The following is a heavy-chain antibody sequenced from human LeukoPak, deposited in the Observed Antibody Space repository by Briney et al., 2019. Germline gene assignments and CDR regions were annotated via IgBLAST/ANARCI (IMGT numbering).Heavy chain of an antibody. CDR2: IAHDESKK. D-gene: IGHD6-13*01. V-gene: IGHV3-30*18. Sequence: GGSLRLSCAASGFTFGTYVMHWVRQAPGKGLEWVAVIAHDESKKFYADSVKGRFTISRDNSKNTLYLQMNSLRTEDTAVYSCAKDFGDSSSWYLDSWGRGTLVTVSS. J-gene: IGHJ4*02. CDR1: GFTFGTYV. CDR3: AKDFGDSSSWYLDS.